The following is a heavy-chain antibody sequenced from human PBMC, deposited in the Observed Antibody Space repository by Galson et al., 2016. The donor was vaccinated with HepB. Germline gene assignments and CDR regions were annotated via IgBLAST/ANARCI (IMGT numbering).Heavy chain of an antibody. CDR1: GFTFSSYG. D-gene: IGHD1-26*01. Sequence: SLRLSCAASGFTFSSYGMNWVRQAPGKGLEWVAFMWYDGSKKNYADSVKGRFTISKDNSKNKLYLQMNSLRAEDTAVYYCARDHAVGATWGYFYHYGMDVWGQGTTVTVSS. V-gene: IGHV3-33*08. J-gene: IGHJ6*02. CDR3: ARDHAVGATWGYFYHYGMDV. CDR2: MWYDGSKK.